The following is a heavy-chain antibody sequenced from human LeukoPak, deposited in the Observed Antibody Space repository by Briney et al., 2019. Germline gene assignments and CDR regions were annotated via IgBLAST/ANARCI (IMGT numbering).Heavy chain of an antibody. D-gene: IGHD6-19*01. V-gene: IGHV3-73*01. J-gene: IGHJ4*02. CDR1: GFTFSGSA. Sequence: GGSLRLSCAASGFTFSGSAIHWVRQASGKGLEWVGRIRSRANTYATAYAASVKGRFTISRDDSKNTAYLQMNGLRAEDTAVYFCARNGASSGRPYHLDYWGQGTLVTVSS. CDR2: IRSRANTYAT. CDR3: ARNGASSGRPYHLDY.